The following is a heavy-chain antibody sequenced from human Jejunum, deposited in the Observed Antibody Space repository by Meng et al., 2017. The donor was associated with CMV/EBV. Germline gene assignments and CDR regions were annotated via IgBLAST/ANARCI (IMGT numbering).Heavy chain of an antibody. CDR2: MNSNSGNT. CDR3: ARGSESGGRDWFDP. CDR1: GYTFFNHD. D-gene: IGHD2-15*01. V-gene: IGHV1-8*01. J-gene: IGHJ5*02. Sequence: QVQLVQSGAEVKKPGASVKPSCKASGYTFFNHDIKWFRQATGQGLEWMGWMNSNSGNTGSAQKFQGRVTMTRDTYRTTAYMELSDLRSEDAAVYYCARGSESGGRDWFDPWGQGTLVTVSS.